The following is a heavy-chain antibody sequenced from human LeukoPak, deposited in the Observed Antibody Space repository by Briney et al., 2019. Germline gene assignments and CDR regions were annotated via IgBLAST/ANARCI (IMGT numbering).Heavy chain of an antibody. Sequence: PSETLSLTCTVSGGSIRSYYWSWIRQPPGKGLEWIGEINHSGSTNYNPSLKSRVTISVDTSKNQFSLKLSSVTAADMAVYYCARGSGRDSSGYYYVSWGQGTLVTVSS. CDR1: GGSIRSYY. V-gene: IGHV4-34*01. CDR2: INHSGST. D-gene: IGHD3-22*01. J-gene: IGHJ5*02. CDR3: ARGSGRDSSGYYYVS.